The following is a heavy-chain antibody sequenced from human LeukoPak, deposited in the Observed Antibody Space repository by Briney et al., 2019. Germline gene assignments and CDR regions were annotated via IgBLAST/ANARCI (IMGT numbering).Heavy chain of an antibody. D-gene: IGHD3-10*02. CDR1: GFTFTKFW. J-gene: IGHJ6*04. Sequence: GESLRLSCEASGFTFTKFWMSWVRQAPGKGLEWVANIQEDGKKENYVASVRGRFTISRDNAKNSLYLQMNSLRAEDTAVYYCAELGITMIGGVWGKGTTVTISS. V-gene: IGHV3-7*01. CDR3: AELGITMIGGV. CDR2: IQEDGKKE.